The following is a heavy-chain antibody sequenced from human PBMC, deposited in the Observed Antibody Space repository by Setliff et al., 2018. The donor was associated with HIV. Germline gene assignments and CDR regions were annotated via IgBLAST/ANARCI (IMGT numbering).Heavy chain of an antibody. V-gene: IGHV1-8*01. J-gene: IGHJ5*02. CDR3: GRDRTPYYYDSSGFNWFDP. CDR2: MNPNTGVS. CDR1: GHTFTNVD. D-gene: IGHD3-22*01. Sequence: ASVKVSCKASGHTFTNVDIHWLRRATGQGLEWMGWMNPNTGVSGYGQKFQGRVTITADESTSTAYMELSSLRSEDTAVYYCGRDRTPYYYDSSGFNWFDPWGQGTLVTVSS.